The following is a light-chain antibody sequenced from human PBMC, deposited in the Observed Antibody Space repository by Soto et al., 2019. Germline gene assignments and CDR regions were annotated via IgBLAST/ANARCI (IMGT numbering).Light chain of an antibody. J-gene: IGLJ1*01. CDR1: SSDVGGYNH. V-gene: IGLV2-14*03. CDR2: DVS. Sequence: QSVLTQPASVSGSPGQSITISCTGTSSDVGGYNHVSWYQHHPGKAPKVIIYDVSNRPSGVSNRFSGSKSGNTASLTFSGLQAEDEADYYCSSYTSSSTYVFGTGTQLTVL. CDR3: SSYTSSSTYV.